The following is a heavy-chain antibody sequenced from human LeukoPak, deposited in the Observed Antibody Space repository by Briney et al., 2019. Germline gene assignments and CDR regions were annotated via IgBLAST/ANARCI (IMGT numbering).Heavy chain of an antibody. J-gene: IGHJ4*02. Sequence: PSETLSLTCTVSGGSISSGGYYWSWIRQPPGKGLEWIGYIYHSGSTYYNPSLKSRVTISVDRSKNQFSLKLSSVTAADTAVYYCAIWVGATTWYYFDYWGQGTLVTVSS. CDR2: IYHSGST. D-gene: IGHD1-26*01. CDR1: GGSISSGGYY. CDR3: AIWVGATTWYYFDY. V-gene: IGHV4-30-2*01.